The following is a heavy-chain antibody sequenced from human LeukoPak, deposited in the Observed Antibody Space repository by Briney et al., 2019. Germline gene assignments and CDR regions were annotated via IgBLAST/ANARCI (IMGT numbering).Heavy chain of an antibody. J-gene: IGHJ5*02. Sequence: GGSLRLSCAASGFTFDDYGMRWVRQAPGKGLGWVSGINWNGGSTGYADSVKGRFTISRDNAKNSLYLQMNSLRAEDTALYYCARAAYYYDSSGYTAWGQGTLVTVSS. CDR1: GFTFDDYG. D-gene: IGHD3-22*01. CDR2: INWNGGST. V-gene: IGHV3-20*04. CDR3: ARAAYYYDSSGYTA.